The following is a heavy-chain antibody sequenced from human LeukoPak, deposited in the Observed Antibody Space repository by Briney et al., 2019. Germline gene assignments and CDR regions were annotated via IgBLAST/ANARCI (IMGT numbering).Heavy chain of an antibody. CDR3: AKDLSLSKLLWFGEVLKGGMDV. J-gene: IGHJ6*02. CDR1: GFTVSSNY. CDR2: ISGSGGST. Sequence: GGSLRLSCAASGFTVSSNYMSWVRQAPGKGLEWVSAISGSGGSTYYADSVKGRFTISRDNSKKTLYLQMNSLRAEDTAVYYCAKDLSLSKLLWFGEVLKGGMDVWGQGTTVTVSS. V-gene: IGHV3-23*01. D-gene: IGHD3-10*01.